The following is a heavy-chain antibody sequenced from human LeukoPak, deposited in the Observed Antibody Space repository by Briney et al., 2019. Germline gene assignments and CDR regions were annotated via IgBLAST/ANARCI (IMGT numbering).Heavy chain of an antibody. D-gene: IGHD1-1*01. CDR3: ARGGLERRPDYYYYYMDV. CDR2: IIPIFGTA. Sequence: GASVKVSCKASGGTFSSYAISWVRQAPGQGLEWRGGIIPIFGTANYAQKFQGRVTITADKSTSTAYMELSGLRSEDTAVYYCARGGLERRPDYYYYYMDVWGKGTTVTVSS. V-gene: IGHV1-69*06. J-gene: IGHJ6*03. CDR1: GGTFSSYA.